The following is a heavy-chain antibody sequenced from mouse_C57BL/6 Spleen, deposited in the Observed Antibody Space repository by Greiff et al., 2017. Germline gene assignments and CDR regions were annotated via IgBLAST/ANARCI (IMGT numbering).Heavy chain of an antibody. CDR3: VRDSISPSYFDY. V-gene: IGHV10-3*01. Sequence: EVQVVESGGGLVQPKGSLKLSCAASGFTFNTYAMHWVRQAPGKGLEWVARIRSKSSNYAKYYSDSVKDIFTISRDDSQCMLYLQMNNLKTDDTAMYYCVRDSISPSYFDYWGQGTTLTVSS. CDR1: GFTFNTYA. D-gene: IGHD2-10*02. J-gene: IGHJ2*01. CDR2: IRSKSSNYAK.